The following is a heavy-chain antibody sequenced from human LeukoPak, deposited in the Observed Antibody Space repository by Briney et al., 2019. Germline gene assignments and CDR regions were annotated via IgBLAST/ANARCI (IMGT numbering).Heavy chain of an antibody. CDR1: DDSISSSNYY. D-gene: IGHD6-13*01. CDR3: ARHSSSWSPSPGY. Sequence: SETLSLTCSVSDDSISSSNYYWGWIRQPPGKGLEWIGTIYYSGSTYYIPSLRSRLTISVDTSKNHFSLKLTSVTAADTAVYYCARHSSSWSPSPGYWGQGTLVTVSS. CDR2: IYYSGST. J-gene: IGHJ4*02. V-gene: IGHV4-39*01.